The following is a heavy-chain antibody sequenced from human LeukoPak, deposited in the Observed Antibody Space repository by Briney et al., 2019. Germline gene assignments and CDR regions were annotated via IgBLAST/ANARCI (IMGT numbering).Heavy chain of an antibody. V-gene: IGHV3-48*01. CDR3: AKSRDAYNLFDS. J-gene: IGHJ4*02. Sequence: GGSLRLSCAASGFTFSSYRMNWVRQAPGKGLEWISYISSSSSAIYYADSVKGRFTISRDNGQNSLYLQMNSLRAEDTAVYYCAKSRDAYNLFDSWGRGTLVTVPS. CDR2: ISSSSSAI. CDR1: GFTFSSYR. D-gene: IGHD1-1*01.